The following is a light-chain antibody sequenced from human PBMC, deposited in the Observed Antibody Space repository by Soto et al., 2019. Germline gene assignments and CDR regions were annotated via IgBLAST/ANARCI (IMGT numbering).Light chain of an antibody. CDR1: QGISGT. J-gene: IGKJ5*01. CDR3: QQYNKWPPIT. Sequence: EMGMTQSPATLSVSPGGRATLSCRASQGISGTLAWYQQKPGQAPRLLIYGASTRATGIPARFSGSGSGTEFTLTISSLQSEDFAVYYCQQYNKWPPITFGQGTRLEIK. CDR2: GAS. V-gene: IGKV3-15*01.